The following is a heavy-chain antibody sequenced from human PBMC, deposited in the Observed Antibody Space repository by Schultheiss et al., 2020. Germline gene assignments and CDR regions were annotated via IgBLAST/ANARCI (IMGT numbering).Heavy chain of an antibody. CDR3: AAYQLAYYYNGLDV. V-gene: IGHV3-23*01. D-gene: IGHD2-2*01. CDR1: GFTFSSYA. J-gene: IGHJ6*02. CDR2: IIGSGGTT. Sequence: GGSLRLSCAASGFTFSSYAMSWVRQAPGKGLEWVSTIIGSGGTTDYADSVKGRFTISRDNSKYTLFLQMNSLRAEDTAVYYCAAYQLAYYYNGLDVWGQGTTVTVSS.